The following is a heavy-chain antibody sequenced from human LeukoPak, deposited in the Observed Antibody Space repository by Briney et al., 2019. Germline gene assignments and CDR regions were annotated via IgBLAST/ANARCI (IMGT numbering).Heavy chain of an antibody. D-gene: IGHD5-12*01. CDR3: STDDSGHDWGH. Sequence: GGSLRLSCAASGFLFKNAWMTWVRQAPGKGLGWVGRIKSRVDGETRDYAEPVKGRFTISRDDSKNMLYLQMNSLKTEDTAVYYCSTDDSGHDWGHWGQGTLVTVSS. V-gene: IGHV3-15*01. CDR2: IKSRVDGETR. J-gene: IGHJ4*02. CDR1: GFLFKNAW.